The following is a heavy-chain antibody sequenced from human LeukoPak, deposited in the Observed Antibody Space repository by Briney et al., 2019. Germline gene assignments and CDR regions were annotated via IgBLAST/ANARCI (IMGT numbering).Heavy chain of an antibody. CDR3: TRYYDSSGYYPAYYYYYGMDV. V-gene: IGHV3-49*04. J-gene: IGHJ6*02. D-gene: IGHD3-22*01. Sequence: GGSLRLSCTASGFTFGDYAMSWVRQAPGKGLEWVGFIRSKAYGGTTEYAASVKGRFTISRDDSKSIAYLQMNSLKTEDTAVYYCTRYYDSSGYYPAYYYYYGMDVWGQGTTVTVSS. CDR1: GFTFGDYA. CDR2: IRSKAYGGTT.